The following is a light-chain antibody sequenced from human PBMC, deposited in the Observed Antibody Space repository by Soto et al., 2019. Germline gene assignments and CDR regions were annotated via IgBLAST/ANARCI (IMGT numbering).Light chain of an antibody. CDR3: QQSYSTLWT. Sequence: DIPMTQSPSSLSASVGDRVTITCRASQSISSYLNWYQQKPGKAPKLLIYAASSFQSGVPSRFSGSGSGTDFTLTISSLQPEDFATYYCQQSYSTLWTCGQGTKVDIK. V-gene: IGKV1-39*01. J-gene: IGKJ1*01. CDR2: AAS. CDR1: QSISSY.